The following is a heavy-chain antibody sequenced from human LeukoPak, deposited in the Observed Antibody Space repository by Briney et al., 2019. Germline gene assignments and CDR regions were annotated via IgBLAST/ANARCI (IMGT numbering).Heavy chain of an antibody. CDR2: IYTGGSI. CDR1: GFTVSSNY. CDR3: ARVGDMETFDI. V-gene: IGHV3-53*01. D-gene: IGHD3-16*01. J-gene: IGHJ3*02. Sequence: PGGSLRLSCAASGFTVSSNYMTWVRQAPGKGLEWVSVIYTGGSIYYADSVKGRFTISRDNSKNTVYLQMNSLRGEDTAVYYCARVGDMETFDIWGQGTRVTVSS.